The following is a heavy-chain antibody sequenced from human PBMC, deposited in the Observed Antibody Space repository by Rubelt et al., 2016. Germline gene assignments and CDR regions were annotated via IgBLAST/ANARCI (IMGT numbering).Heavy chain of an antibody. CDR3: ARDGQLVVPADNSLDY. CDR1: SSGGYY. CDR2: IYYSGST. D-gene: IGHD2-2*01. V-gene: IGHV4-31*02. Sequence: SSGGYYWSWIRQHPGKGLEWIGYIYYSGSTYYNPSLKSRVTISVDTSKNQFSLKLSSVTAADTAVYYCARDGQLVVPADNSLDYWGQGTLVTVSS. J-gene: IGHJ4*02.